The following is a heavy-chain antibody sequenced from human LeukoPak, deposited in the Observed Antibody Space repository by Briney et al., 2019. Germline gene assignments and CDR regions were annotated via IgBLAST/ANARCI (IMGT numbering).Heavy chain of an antibody. D-gene: IGHD6-19*01. V-gene: IGHV3-23*01. CDR2: ISGSGGST. J-gene: IGHJ4*02. Sequence: GGSLRLSCAASGFTFSSYSMSWVRQAPGKGLEWVSAISGSGGSTYYADSVKGRFTISRDNSKNTLYLQMNSLRAEDTAVYYCAKVPGSGWTPSFDYWGQGTLVTVSS. CDR1: GFTFSSYS. CDR3: AKVPGSGWTPSFDY.